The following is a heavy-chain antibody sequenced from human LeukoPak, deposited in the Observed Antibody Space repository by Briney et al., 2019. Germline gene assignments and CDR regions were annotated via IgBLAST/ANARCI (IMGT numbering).Heavy chain of an antibody. Sequence: PGGSLRLSCAASGFTFSSYATSWVRQAPGKGLEWVSAISGSGGSTYYADSVKGRFTISRDNSKNTLYLQMNSLRAEDTAVFYCARDLGIAHTFDYWGQGTLVTVSS. CDR2: ISGSGGST. V-gene: IGHV3-23*01. D-gene: IGHD2/OR15-2a*01. CDR1: GFTFSSYA. J-gene: IGHJ4*02. CDR3: ARDLGIAHTFDY.